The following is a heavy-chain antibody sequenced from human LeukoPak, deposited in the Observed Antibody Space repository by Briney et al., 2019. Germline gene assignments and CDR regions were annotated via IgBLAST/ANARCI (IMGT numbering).Heavy chain of an antibody. V-gene: IGHV4-61*02. D-gene: IGHD6-13*01. CDR2: IYTSGST. CDR1: GGSISSGSYY. Sequence: SQTLSLTCTVSGGSISSGSYYWSWIRQPAGKGLEWIGRIYTSGSTNYNPSLKSRVTISVDTSKNQFSLKLSSVTAADTAVYYCARGSGSSWYRPHDAFDIWGQGTMVTVSS. CDR3: ARGSGSSWYRPHDAFDI. J-gene: IGHJ3*02.